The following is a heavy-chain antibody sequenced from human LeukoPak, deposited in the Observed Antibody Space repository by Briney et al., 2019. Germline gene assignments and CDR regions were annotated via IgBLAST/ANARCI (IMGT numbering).Heavy chain of an antibody. CDR3: ARGLYDYVWGSYRSSFDY. D-gene: IGHD3-16*02. Sequence: ASVKVSCKASGGTFSSYAINWVRQAPGQGLEWMGWISAYNGKTNYAQKVQGRVTMTTDTPTGTAYMELRSLRSDDTAVYYCARGLYDYVWGSYRSSFDYWGQGTLVTVSS. CDR1: GGTFSSYA. J-gene: IGHJ4*02. V-gene: IGHV1-18*01. CDR2: ISAYNGKT.